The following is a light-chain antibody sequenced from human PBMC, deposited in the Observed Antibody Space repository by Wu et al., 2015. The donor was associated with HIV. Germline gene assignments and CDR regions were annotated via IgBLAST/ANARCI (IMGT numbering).Light chain of an antibody. CDR1: ESISGH. V-gene: IGKV1-8*01. CDR2: AAS. CDR3: QQYYSYPRT. Sequence: IRITQSPSSLSASTGDRVTITCRANESISGHLAWYQQKPGEAPKVLIYAASTLESGVPLRFSGSGSGTDFTLTISCLQSEDFASYYCQQYYSYPRTFGQGTKVEIK. J-gene: IGKJ1*01.